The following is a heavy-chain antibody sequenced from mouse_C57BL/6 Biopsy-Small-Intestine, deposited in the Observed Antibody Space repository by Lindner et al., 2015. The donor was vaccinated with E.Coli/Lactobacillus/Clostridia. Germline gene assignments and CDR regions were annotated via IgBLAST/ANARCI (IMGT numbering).Heavy chain of an antibody. V-gene: IGHV1-80*01. Sequence: VQLQESGAELVKPGASVKISCKASGYAFSNYWMNWVKQRPGKGLEWIGQIYPGDGDINYNGKFKGRATLTADKSSSTAYMQLSSLTSEDSAVYFCARFSRLEDYYAMDFWGQGTSVTVSS. J-gene: IGHJ4*01. CDR1: GYAFSNYW. CDR2: IYPGDGDI. D-gene: IGHD1-1*01. CDR3: ARFSRLEDYYAMDF.